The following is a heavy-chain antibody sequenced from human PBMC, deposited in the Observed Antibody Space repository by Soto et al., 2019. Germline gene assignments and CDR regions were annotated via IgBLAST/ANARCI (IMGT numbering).Heavy chain of an antibody. D-gene: IGHD3-16*01. CDR1: GFTFSSNS. Sequence: EVQLMESGGGVARPGGSLRLSCATSGFTFSSNSMNWVRQVPGKRLEWVSRIGAGDDTTYYTDSVEGRFTISRDDSKGTLYLQMNSLKVEDTAIYFCVMRAEDYWGQGTLVTVSS. CDR2: IGAGDDTT. V-gene: IGHV3-23*01. J-gene: IGHJ4*02. CDR3: VMRAEDY.